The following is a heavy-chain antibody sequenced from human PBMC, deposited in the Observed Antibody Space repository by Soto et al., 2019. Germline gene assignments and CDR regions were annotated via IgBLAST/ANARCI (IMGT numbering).Heavy chain of an antibody. CDR2: IIPIFGTA. J-gene: IGHJ4*02. CDR3: ARLMDTVNPYFDY. D-gene: IGHD5-18*01. Sequence: SVKVSCKASGGTFSSYAISWVRQAPGQGLEWMGGIIPIFGTANYAQKFQGRVTITADKSTSTAYMELSSLRSEDTAVYYCARLMDTVNPYFDYWGQGTLVTVSS. CDR1: GGTFSSYA. V-gene: IGHV1-69*06.